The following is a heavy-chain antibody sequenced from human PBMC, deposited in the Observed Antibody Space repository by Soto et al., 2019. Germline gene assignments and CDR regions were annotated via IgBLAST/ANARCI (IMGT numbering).Heavy chain of an antibody. CDR2: VSSSAGST. CDR1: GFTFSSYA. CDR3: AKYQPMTQPRPYFDY. J-gene: IGHJ4*02. V-gene: IGHV3-23*01. D-gene: IGHD3-22*01. Sequence: EVQLLESGGDLIQPGGSLRLSCAASGFTFSSYAMGWVRQAPGKGLGWVSAVSSSAGSTFYADSVKGRFTISRDNSRNILYLQMNSLRAEDTAIYYCAKYQPMTQPRPYFDYWGQGTLLTVSS.